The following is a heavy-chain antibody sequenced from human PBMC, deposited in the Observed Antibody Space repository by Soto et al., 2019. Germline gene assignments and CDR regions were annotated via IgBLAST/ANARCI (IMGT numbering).Heavy chain of an antibody. CDR1: GGTFSSYA. Sequence: SVKVSCKASGGTFSSYAISWVRQAPGQGLEWMGGIIPIFGTANYAQKFQGRVTITADESTSTAYMELSSLRSEDTAVYYCASGAPNVGYSSSYGMDVWGQGTTVTVSS. CDR2: IIPIFGTA. CDR3: ASGAPNVGYSSSYGMDV. V-gene: IGHV1-69*13. D-gene: IGHD6-13*01. J-gene: IGHJ6*02.